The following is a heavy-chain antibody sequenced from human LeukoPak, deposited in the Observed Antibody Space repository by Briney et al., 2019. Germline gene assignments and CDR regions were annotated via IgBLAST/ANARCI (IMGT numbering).Heavy chain of an antibody. CDR2: IRSKANSYAT. J-gene: IGHJ4*02. CDR3: TSTYYYDSSGYYVFDY. Sequence: GGSLKLSCAASGVTFSGSAMHSVRHASGKGLEWVGRIRSKANSYATAYAASVKGRFTISRDDSKNTAYLQMNSLKTEDTAVYYCTSTYYYDSSGYYVFDYWGQGTLVTVSS. D-gene: IGHD3-22*01. V-gene: IGHV3-73*01. CDR1: GVTFSGSA.